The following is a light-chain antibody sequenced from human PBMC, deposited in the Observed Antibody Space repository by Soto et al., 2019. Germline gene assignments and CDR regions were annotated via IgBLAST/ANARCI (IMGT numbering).Light chain of an antibody. J-gene: IGKJ5*01. V-gene: IGKV1-33*01. Sequence: DIQMTQSPSSLSASIGDIVTISCQAGLDIRTHLNWYQQKPGKAPKLLIYDASNLETGVPSTFSGTGYGTDFTFTISSLQPEHIGIYYCQQYDNFPLTFGQGTRLENK. CDR2: DAS. CDR3: QQYDNFPLT. CDR1: LDIRTH.